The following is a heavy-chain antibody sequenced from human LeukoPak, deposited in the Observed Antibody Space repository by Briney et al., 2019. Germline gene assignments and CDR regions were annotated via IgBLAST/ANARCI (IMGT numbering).Heavy chain of an antibody. Sequence: SETLSLTCTVSGGSISSYYWSWIRQPPGKGLEWIGYIYYSGSTSYNPSLKSRVTISVDTSKSQFSLKLSSVTAADTAVYYCARVILGSLDYWGQGTLVTVSS. CDR3: ARVILGSLDY. CDR1: GGSISSYY. D-gene: IGHD2/OR15-2a*01. CDR2: IYYSGST. V-gene: IGHV4-59*01. J-gene: IGHJ4*02.